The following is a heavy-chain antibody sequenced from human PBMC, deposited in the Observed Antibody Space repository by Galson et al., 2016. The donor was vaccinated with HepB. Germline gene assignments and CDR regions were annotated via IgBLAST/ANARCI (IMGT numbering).Heavy chain of an antibody. V-gene: IGHV3-30*18. CDR2: ISYGGTDE. CDR1: GLPFTTYA. J-gene: IGHJ6*02. CDR3: AKEDDSGSHWGGIDV. Sequence: SLRLSCAASGLPFTTYAMHWLRQPPGKGLEWLAIISYGGTDEYYAASVRGRFTISRDNSQDTVYLQMSSLRPEDTAVYYCAKEDDSGSHWGGIDVWGQGTTVTVSS. D-gene: IGHD3-10*01.